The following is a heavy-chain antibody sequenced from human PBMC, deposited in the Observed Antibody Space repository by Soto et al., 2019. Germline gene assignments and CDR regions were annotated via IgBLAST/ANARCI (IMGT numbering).Heavy chain of an antibody. D-gene: IGHD1-26*01. CDR1: GGSISSGDYY. J-gene: IGHJ4*02. Sequence: SETLSLTCTVSGGSISSGDYYWSWIRQPPGKGLEWIGYIYYSGSTYYNPSLKSRVTISVDTSKNQFSLKLSSVTAADTAVYYCARTIVGSADFDYWGQGTLVTVSS. V-gene: IGHV4-30-4*01. CDR3: ARTIVGSADFDY. CDR2: IYYSGST.